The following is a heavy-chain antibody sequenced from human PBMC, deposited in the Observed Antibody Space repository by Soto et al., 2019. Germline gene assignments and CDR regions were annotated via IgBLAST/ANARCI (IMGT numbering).Heavy chain of an antibody. V-gene: IGHV1-8*01. CDR2: MNPNSGNT. Sequence: QVQLVQSGAEVKKPGASVKVSCKASGYTFTSYDINWVRQATGQGLEWMGWMNPNSGNTGYAQKFQGRVTMTRNTSISTAYMELSSLRSEDTAVYYCAGGVVYYDSSGYYFAYWGQGTLVTVSS. CDR3: AGGVVYYDSSGYYFAY. CDR1: GYTFTSYD. D-gene: IGHD3-22*01. J-gene: IGHJ4*02.